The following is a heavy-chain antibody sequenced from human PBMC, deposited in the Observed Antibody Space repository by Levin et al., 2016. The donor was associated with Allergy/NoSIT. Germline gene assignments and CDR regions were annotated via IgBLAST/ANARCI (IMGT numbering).Heavy chain of an antibody. D-gene: IGHD2-2*01. Sequence: WVRQAPGQGLEWMGGIIPILGIANYAQKFQGRVTITADKSTSTAYMELSSLRSEDTAVYYCARDRSGLRVVVPAATQYYYYYMDVWGKGTTVTVSS. J-gene: IGHJ6*03. CDR2: IIPILGIA. V-gene: IGHV1-69*10. CDR3: ARDRSGLRVVVPAATQYYYYYMDV.